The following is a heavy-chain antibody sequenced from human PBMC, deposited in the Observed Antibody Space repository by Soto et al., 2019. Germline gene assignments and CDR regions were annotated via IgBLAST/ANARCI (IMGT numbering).Heavy chain of an antibody. V-gene: IGHV3-7*01. CDR2: IKQDGSET. CDR3: ARALVNGGDY. D-gene: IGHD2-8*02. CDR1: GFTFSNYW. J-gene: IGHJ4*02. Sequence: GGFLRLSCAASGFTFSNYWMTWVRQAPGKGLEWVANIKQDGSETNFVDSVKGRFTISRDNAKNSLYLQMNSLRAEDTDVYYCARALVNGGDYWGQGTLVTVSS.